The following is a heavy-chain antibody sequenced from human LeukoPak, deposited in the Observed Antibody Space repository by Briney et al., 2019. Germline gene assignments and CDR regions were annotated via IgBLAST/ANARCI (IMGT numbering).Heavy chain of an antibody. CDR3: ARRRPGPYYFDY. CDR1: GGSFSGYY. Sequence: SETLSLTCAVYGGSFSGYYWSWIRQPPGKGLEWIGEINHSGSTNYNPSLKSRVTISVDTSKNQFSLKLSSVTAADTAVYYCARRRPGPYYFDYWGQGTLVTVSS. J-gene: IGHJ4*02. V-gene: IGHV4-34*01. D-gene: IGHD6-6*01. CDR2: INHSGST.